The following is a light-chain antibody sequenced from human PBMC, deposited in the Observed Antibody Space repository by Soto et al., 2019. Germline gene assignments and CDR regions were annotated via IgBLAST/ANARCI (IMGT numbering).Light chain of an antibody. Sequence: QSVLTQPPSASGTPGQRVTISCSGSSSNIGSNYVYWYQQLPGTAPKLLIYSNNQRPSGVPDRFSGSKSGTSASLAISGLRSEDEADYYCAAWDDSLSANVVFGGGTKVTVL. CDR3: AAWDDSLSANVV. J-gene: IGLJ2*01. V-gene: IGLV1-47*02. CDR2: SNN. CDR1: SSNIGSNY.